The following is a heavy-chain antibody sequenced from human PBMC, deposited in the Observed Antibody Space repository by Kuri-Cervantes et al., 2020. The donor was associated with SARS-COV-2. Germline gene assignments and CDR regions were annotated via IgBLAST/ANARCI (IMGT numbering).Heavy chain of an antibody. CDR3: ARDGAARRLYMDV. Sequence: GGSLRLSCAASGFTFSTYSMTWVRQAPGKGLEWVAFIRYDGSNKYYADSVKGRFTISRDNSKNSLYLQMNSLRAEDTAVYYCARDGAARRLYMDVWGKGTTVTVSS. D-gene: IGHD6-6*01. J-gene: IGHJ6*03. V-gene: IGHV3-30*02. CDR2: IRYDGSNK. CDR1: GFTFSTYS.